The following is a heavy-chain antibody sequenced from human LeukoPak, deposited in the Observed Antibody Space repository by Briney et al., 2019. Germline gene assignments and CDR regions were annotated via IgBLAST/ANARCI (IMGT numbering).Heavy chain of an antibody. Sequence: GSLRLSCGASGYIFSNYWMHWVRQAPGKGLVWVSRINIDGSITNYADSVKGRFTISRDNTKNTLYLQMSSLRADDTAVYYCTKDLTGPLDYWGQGTLVTVSS. CDR1: GYIFSNYW. V-gene: IGHV3-74*01. D-gene: IGHD3-9*01. CDR3: TKDLTGPLDY. CDR2: INIDGSIT. J-gene: IGHJ4*02.